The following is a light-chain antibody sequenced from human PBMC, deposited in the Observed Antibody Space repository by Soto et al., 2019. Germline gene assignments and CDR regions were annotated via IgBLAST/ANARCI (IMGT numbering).Light chain of an antibody. V-gene: IGKV3-15*01. J-gene: IGKJ2*01. CDR1: QSGNNN. CDR2: GAS. CDR3: QQYNNLPPYT. Sequence: EIILTQSPASLSVSPGERATLSCRASQSGNNNLAWYQQKPGQAPRLLIYGASTRATGIPGRFRGSGSGTVFTLTITSLQSEDFAVYFCQQYNNLPPYTFGQGTKLEIK.